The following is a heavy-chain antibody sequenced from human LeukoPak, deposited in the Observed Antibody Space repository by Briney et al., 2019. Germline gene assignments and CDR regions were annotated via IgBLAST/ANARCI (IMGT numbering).Heavy chain of an antibody. CDR2: ISAYNGNT. V-gene: IGHV1-18*01. Sequence: GSVKVSCKASGYTFTSYGISWVRQAPGQGLEWMGWISAYNGNTNYAQKLQGRVTMTTDTSTSTAYMELRSLRSDDTAVYYCARRGYGDYVGYYFDYWGQGTLVTVSS. D-gene: IGHD4-17*01. CDR3: ARRGYGDYVGYYFDY. CDR1: GYTFTSYG. J-gene: IGHJ4*02.